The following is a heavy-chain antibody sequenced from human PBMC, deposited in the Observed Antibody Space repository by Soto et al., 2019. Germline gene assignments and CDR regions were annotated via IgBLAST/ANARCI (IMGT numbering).Heavy chain of an antibody. Sequence: ASVKVSCKASGYTFTSYCIHWVRQAPGQGLEWMGIINPSSGGTSYAQKFQGRVTMTRDTSTSTVYMDLSSLRSEDTAVYYCARESRAKDAWGQGTTVTVSS. V-gene: IGHV1-46*01. J-gene: IGHJ6*02. CDR1: GYTFTSYC. D-gene: IGHD5-12*01. CDR3: ARESRAKDA. CDR2: INPSSGGT.